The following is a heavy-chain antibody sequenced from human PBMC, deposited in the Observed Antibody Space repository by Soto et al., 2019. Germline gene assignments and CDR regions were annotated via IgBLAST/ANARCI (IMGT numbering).Heavy chain of an antibody. J-gene: IGHJ5*02. D-gene: IGHD3-10*01. V-gene: IGHV3-21*01. CDR2: ISSSSSYI. Sequence: GGSLRLSCAASGFTFSSYSMNWVRQAPGKGLEWVSSISSSSSYIYYADSVKGRFTISRDNAKNSLYLQMNSLRAEDTAVYYCARDNTMVRGVMIPWFDPWGQGTLVTVSS. CDR1: GFTFSSYS. CDR3: ARDNTMVRGVMIPWFDP.